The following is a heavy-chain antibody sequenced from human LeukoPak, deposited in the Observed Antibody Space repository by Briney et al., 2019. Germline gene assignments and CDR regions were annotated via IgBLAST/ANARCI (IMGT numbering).Heavy chain of an antibody. CDR3: AKVSSGRVPNFDY. CDR1: GFTFSSYS. CDR2: ISSSSSYI. D-gene: IGHD1-1*01. V-gene: IGHV3-21*04. J-gene: IGHJ4*02. Sequence: GGSLRLSCAASGFTFSSYSMTWVRQAPGKGLEWVSSISSSSSYIYYADSVKGRFTISRDNSKNTLYLQMNSLRAEDTAVYYCAKVSSGRVPNFDYWGQGTLVTVSS.